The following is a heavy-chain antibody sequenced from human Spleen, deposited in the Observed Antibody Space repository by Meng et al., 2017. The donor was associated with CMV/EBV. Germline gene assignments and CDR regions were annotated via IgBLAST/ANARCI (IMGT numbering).Heavy chain of an antibody. D-gene: IGHD3-3*01. Sequence: GESLKISCAASGFTFTRHSMNWVRQAPGKGLEWVSSISSSSGYIYYADSVKGRFTISRDNAKSSLYLQMNSLRVEDTAVYYCARDPFDYDFWSGYYTADYWGQGTLVTVSS. J-gene: IGHJ4*02. CDR1: GFTFTRHS. CDR2: ISSSSGYI. V-gene: IGHV3-21*01. CDR3: ARDPFDYDFWSGYYTADY.